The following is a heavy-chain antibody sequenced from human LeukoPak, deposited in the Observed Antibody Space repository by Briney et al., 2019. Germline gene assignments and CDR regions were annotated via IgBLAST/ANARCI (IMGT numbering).Heavy chain of an antibody. Sequence: GGSLRLSCAASGFTFSSYAMSWVRQAPGKGLEWVSAISGSGGSTYYADSVKGRFTISRDNSKNTLYLQMNSLRVEDTAVYYCAKAGGWIQLWSAYWGQGTLVTVSS. CDR1: GFTFSSYA. J-gene: IGHJ4*02. CDR3: AKAGGWIQLWSAY. V-gene: IGHV3-23*01. CDR2: ISGSGGST. D-gene: IGHD5-18*01.